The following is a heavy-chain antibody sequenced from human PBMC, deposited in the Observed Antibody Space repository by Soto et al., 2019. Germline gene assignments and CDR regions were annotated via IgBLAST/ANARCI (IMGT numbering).Heavy chain of an antibody. CDR3: ARFSWYDGDSITNYYMDF. CDR1: GDSISSRSYY. D-gene: IGHD6-13*01. CDR2: ISYTGNT. J-gene: IGHJ6*03. V-gene: IGHV4-39*01. Sequence: LQESGPGLVKPSETLSLTCSVFGDSISSRSYYWAWIRRPPGMGLEWIASISYTGNTYYNPSLTSRAAISGDTSKNQFSLQLSFVTAADTAVYYCARFSWYDGDSITNYYMDFWGNGATVTVSS.